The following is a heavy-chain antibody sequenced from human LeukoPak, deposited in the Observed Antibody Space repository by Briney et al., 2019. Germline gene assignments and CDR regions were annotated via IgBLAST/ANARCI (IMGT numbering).Heavy chain of an antibody. CDR3: VRNDGDNAFDI. CDR2: ISSSSTNI. J-gene: IGHJ3*02. Sequence: GGSLRLSCAASRFSFSTYSMNWVRQAPGRGLEWVSYISSSSTNIYYKDSVKGRFTISRDNAKNSLYLHMTSLRAEDTAVYYCVRNDGDNAFDIWGQGTMVIVSS. CDR1: RFSFSTYS. D-gene: IGHD4-17*01. V-gene: IGHV3-48*01.